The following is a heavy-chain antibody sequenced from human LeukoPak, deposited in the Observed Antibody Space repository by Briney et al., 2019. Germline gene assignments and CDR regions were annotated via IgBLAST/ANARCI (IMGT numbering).Heavy chain of an antibody. Sequence: GGSLRLSCAASGFTFISYGMSWVRQAPGKGLEWVADISLSGDNMFYADSVKGRFTISRDNSNNTVSLQMNSLRVDDTAVYYCAKGRWDPGYYFEYWGQGTLVTVSS. D-gene: IGHD1-26*01. CDR1: GFTFISYG. V-gene: IGHV3-23*01. CDR3: AKGRWDPGYYFEY. J-gene: IGHJ4*02. CDR2: ISLSGDNM.